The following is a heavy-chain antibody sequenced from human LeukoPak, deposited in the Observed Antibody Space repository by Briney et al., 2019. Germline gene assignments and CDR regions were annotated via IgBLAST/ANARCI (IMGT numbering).Heavy chain of an antibody. CDR1: GGSISSYY. CDR3: ARDRRESTKPNDAFDI. D-gene: IGHD1-1*01. J-gene: IGHJ3*02. CDR2: IYTSGST. V-gene: IGHV4-4*07. Sequence: SETLSLTCTVSGGSISSYYWSWIRQPAGKGLEWIGRIYTSGSTKYNPSPESRVTISIDTSKKQLSLKLTSVTAADTAVYYSARDRRESTKPNDAFDIWGQGTMVTVSS.